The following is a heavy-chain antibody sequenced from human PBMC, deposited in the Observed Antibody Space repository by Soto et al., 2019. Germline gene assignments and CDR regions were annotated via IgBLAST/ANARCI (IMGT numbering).Heavy chain of an antibody. Sequence: QVQLVQSGAEVKKPGASVNVSCKASGYTFTGYYMHWVRQSPGQGLEWMGWINPNSGGTNYAQKCQGRVTMTRDTSISTAYMELSRLRSDDTAVYYCAREHYYYGSVTQVKWGQGTLVTVSS. CDR2: INPNSGGT. D-gene: IGHD3-10*01. CDR3: AREHYYYGSVTQVK. J-gene: IGHJ4*02. V-gene: IGHV1-2*02. CDR1: GYTFTGYY.